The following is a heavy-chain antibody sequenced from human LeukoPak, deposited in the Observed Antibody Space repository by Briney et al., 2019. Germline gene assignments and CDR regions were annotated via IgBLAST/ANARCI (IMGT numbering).Heavy chain of an antibody. Sequence: GGSLRLSCAASGFTVSSNYMSWVRQAPGKGLEWVSVIYSGGSTYYADSVRGRFTISRDNSKNTLYLQMNSLRAEDTAVYYCARGSSSWYSLGYYYGMDVWGQGTTVTVSS. V-gene: IGHV3-66*01. D-gene: IGHD6-13*01. CDR2: IYSGGST. CDR1: GFTVSSNY. J-gene: IGHJ6*02. CDR3: ARGSSSWYSLGYYYGMDV.